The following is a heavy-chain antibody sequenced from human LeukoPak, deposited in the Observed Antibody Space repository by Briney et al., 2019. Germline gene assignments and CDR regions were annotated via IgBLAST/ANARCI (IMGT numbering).Heavy chain of an antibody. CDR3: ASAHDYSNQYFDYYYMDV. V-gene: IGHV1-69*05. CDR2: IIPIFGTA. D-gene: IGHD4-11*01. J-gene: IGHJ6*03. Sequence: SSVKVSCKASGGTFSSYAISWVRQAPGQGLEWMGRIIPIFGTANYAQKFQGRATITTDESTTTAYMELSSLRSDDTAVYYCASAHDYSNQYFDYYYMDVWGKGTTVTVSS. CDR1: GGTFSSYA.